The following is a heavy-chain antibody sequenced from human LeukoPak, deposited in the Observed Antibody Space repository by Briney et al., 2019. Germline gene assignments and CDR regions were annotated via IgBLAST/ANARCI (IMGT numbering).Heavy chain of an antibody. CDR2: IYHSGST. V-gene: IGHV4-38-2*01. CDR1: GYSISSGYY. J-gene: IGHJ4*02. CDR3: ARLPRSGSYYGRFDY. D-gene: IGHD1-26*01. Sequence: PSETLSLTCAVSGYSISSGYYWGWIRQPPGKGLEWIGSIYHSGSTYYNPSLKSRVTISVDTSKNQFSLKLSSVTAADTAVYYCARLPRSGSYYGRFDYWGQGTLVTVSS.